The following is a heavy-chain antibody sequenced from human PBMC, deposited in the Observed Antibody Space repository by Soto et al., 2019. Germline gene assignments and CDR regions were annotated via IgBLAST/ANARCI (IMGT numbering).Heavy chain of an antibody. V-gene: IGHV3-11*01. D-gene: IGHD4-17*01. CDR3: ARDFDADSRTDFDY. Sequence: QVQLVKSGRGLVKPGGSLRLSCATSGFIFSDYYMHWIRQAPGKGLEWISYISGNGRIIQYADSAKGRFTISRDNAQNSLYLQMNSLRAEDTALYFCARDFDADSRTDFDYWGQGTLVTVSS. J-gene: IGHJ4*02. CDR1: GFIFSDYY. CDR2: ISGNGRII.